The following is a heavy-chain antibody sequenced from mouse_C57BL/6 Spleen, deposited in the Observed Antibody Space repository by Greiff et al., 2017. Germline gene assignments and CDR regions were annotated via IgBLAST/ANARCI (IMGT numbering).Heavy chain of an antibody. V-gene: IGHV3-6*01. CDR2: ISYDGSN. CDR3: AIYDGSYVAY. CDR1: GYSITSGYY. Sequence: EVQLQESGPGLVKPSQSLSLTCSVTGYSITSGYYWNWIRQFPGNKLEWTGYISYDGSNNYNPSLKKRISLTRDTSTNQFFLKLNSVTTEDTATYFCAIYDGSYVAYWGQGTTLTVSS. J-gene: IGHJ2*01. D-gene: IGHD2-3*01.